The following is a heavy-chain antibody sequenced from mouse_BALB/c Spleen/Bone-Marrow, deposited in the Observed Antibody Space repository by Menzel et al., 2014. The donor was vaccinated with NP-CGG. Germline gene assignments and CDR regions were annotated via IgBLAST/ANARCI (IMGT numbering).Heavy chain of an antibody. CDR2: ISGGGSYT. J-gene: IGHJ3*01. V-gene: IGHV5-9-2*01. D-gene: IGHD2-4*01. CDR3: ARHAYYDQTEVSFVY. CDR1: GFTFNSYG. Sequence: DVHLVESGGGLVKSGGSLKLSCAASGFTFNSYGMSWVRQTPEKRLEWVATISGGGSYTFYPDSVKGRFTISRDNAKNNLYLQLSSLRSEDTALYYCARHAYYDQTEVSFVYWGQGTLVTVSA.